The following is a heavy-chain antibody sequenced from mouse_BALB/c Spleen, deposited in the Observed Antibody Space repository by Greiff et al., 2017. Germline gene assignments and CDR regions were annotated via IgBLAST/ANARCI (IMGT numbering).Heavy chain of an antibody. J-gene: IGHJ4*01. CDR3: ARFYYRYAMDY. D-gene: IGHD2-14*01. V-gene: IGHV5-6-3*01. Sequence: EVKVVESGGGLVQPGGSLKLSCAASGFTFSSYGMSWVRQTPDKRLELVATINSNGGSTYYPDSVKGRFTISRDNAKNTLYLQMSSLKSEDTAMYYCARFYYRYAMDYWGQGTSVTVSS. CDR1: GFTFSSYG. CDR2: INSNGGST.